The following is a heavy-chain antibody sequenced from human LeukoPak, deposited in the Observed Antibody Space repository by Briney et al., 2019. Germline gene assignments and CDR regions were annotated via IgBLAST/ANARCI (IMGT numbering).Heavy chain of an antibody. CDR3: AKEDGYGPGGGPFDY. CDR2: ISGSGGGT. CDR1: GFTFSSYA. V-gene: IGHV3-23*01. D-gene: IGHD5-24*01. J-gene: IGHJ4*02. Sequence: GGSLRPSCAASGFTFSSYAMSWVRQAPGKGLEWVSAISGSGGGTYYADSVKGRFTISRDNSKNTLYLQMNSLRAEDTAVYYCAKEDGYGPGGGPFDYWGQGTLVTVSS.